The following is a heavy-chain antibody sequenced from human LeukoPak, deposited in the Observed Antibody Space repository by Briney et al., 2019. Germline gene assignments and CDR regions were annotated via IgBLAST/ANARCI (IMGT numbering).Heavy chain of an antibody. Sequence: ASVKVSCKVSGHTLAELPMSWLRQAPGKGLEWMGGYDPEDGETMYPQRFQGRVTMTEDTSTDIAYMELTSLTSEDTAVYYCATDLSGYSNGYALDSWGQGTLVTVSS. CDR3: ATDLSGYSNGYALDS. V-gene: IGHV1-24*01. D-gene: IGHD5-18*01. J-gene: IGHJ4*02. CDR1: GHTLAELP. CDR2: YDPEDGET.